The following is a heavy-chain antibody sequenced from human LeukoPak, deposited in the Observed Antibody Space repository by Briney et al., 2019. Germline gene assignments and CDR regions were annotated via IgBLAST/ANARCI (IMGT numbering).Heavy chain of an antibody. CDR3: TRGDGELLLYYYYYMDV. J-gene: IGHJ6*03. Sequence: GGSLRLSCTASGFTFGDYAMSWFRQAPGKGLEWVGFIRSKTYGGTTEYAASVKGRFTISRDDSKSIAYLQMHSLKNEDTAVYYCTRGDGELLLYYYYYMDVWGKGTTVTISS. CDR2: IRSKTYGGTT. D-gene: IGHD1-26*01. CDR1: GFTFGDYA. V-gene: IGHV3-49*03.